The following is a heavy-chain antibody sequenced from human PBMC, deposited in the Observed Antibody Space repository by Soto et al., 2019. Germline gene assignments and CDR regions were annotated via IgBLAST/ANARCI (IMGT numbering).Heavy chain of an antibody. CDR2: FSTSGST. D-gene: IGHD2-2*02. Sequence: SETLSLTCTVSGGSISSYYWNWIRQPAGKGLEWIGRFSTSGSTNYNPSLRSRATMSVDTSKNQFCLKLSSVTAADTAVYYCARGYRWFDPWGQGTLVTVSS. V-gene: IGHV4-4*07. CDR3: ARGYRWFDP. J-gene: IGHJ5*02. CDR1: GGSISSYY.